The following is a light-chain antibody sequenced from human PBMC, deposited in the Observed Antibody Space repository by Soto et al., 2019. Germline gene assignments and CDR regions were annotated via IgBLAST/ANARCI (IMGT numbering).Light chain of an antibody. J-gene: IGKJ3*01. CDR1: QSVSSSY. CDR2: GAS. V-gene: IGKV3-20*01. CDR3: QQYGSSLPFT. Sequence: EIGLTQSPGTLSLSPGERTTLSCRASQSVSSSYLAWYQQKPGQAPRLLIYGASSRATGIPDRFSGSGSGTDFTLTINRLEPEDFAVYYCQQYGSSLPFTFGPGTKVDIK.